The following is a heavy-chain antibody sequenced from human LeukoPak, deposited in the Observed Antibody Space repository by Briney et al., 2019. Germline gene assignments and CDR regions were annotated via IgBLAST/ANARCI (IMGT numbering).Heavy chain of an antibody. V-gene: IGHV1-18*01. Sequence: ASVKVSCKASGYTFTNYGISWVRQAPGQGLECMGWISAYNGNTNYAQRFQGRVTMTTDTSTSTAYMELRSLRSEDTAVYYCATGIINLFSFDIWGRGTMVTVSS. CDR1: GYTFTNYG. CDR2: ISAYNGNT. CDR3: ATGIINLFSFDI. D-gene: IGHD2-21*01. J-gene: IGHJ3*02.